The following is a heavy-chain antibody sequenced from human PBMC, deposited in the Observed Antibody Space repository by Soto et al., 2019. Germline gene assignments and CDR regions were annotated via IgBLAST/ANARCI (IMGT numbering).Heavy chain of an antibody. D-gene: IGHD3-3*01. V-gene: IGHV3-48*02. CDR3: ARVAERPDYYFWSGYFGPNYYYYAMDV. J-gene: IGHJ6*02. CDR1: GFTFSSYS. CDR2: ISSSSSTI. Sequence: EVQLVESGGGLVQPGGSLRLSCAASGFTFSSYSMNWVRHAPGKGLEWVSYISSSSSTIYYADSVKGRFTISRDNAKNSLYLQMNSLRDEDTAVYYCARVAERPDYYFWSGYFGPNYYYYAMDVWGQGTTVTVSS.